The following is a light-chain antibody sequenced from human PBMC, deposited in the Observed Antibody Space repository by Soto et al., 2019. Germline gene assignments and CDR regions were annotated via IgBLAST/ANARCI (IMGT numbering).Light chain of an antibody. CDR2: GAS. J-gene: IGKJ5*01. CDR3: QQYGSAHRLT. Sequence: DIVLSQYPGTRSCVRKIGDTLSCRPRQSVSSSYLAWYQQKPGQAPRLLIYGASSRATGIPDRFSRSGSGTDFTLTISRLEPEDFAVYYYQQYGSAHRLTFGQGTRLEIK. V-gene: IGKV3-20*01. CDR1: QSVSSSY.